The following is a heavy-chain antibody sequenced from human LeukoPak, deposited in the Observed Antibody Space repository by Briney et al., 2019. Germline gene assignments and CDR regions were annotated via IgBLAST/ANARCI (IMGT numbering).Heavy chain of an antibody. CDR2: IKQDGSEK. CDR1: GFTFSSYW. V-gene: IGHV3-7*01. J-gene: IGHJ4*02. Sequence: PGGSLRLSCAASGFTFSSYWMSWVRQAPGKGLEWVANIKQDGSEKYYVDSVKGRFTISRDNAKNSLYLQMNSLRAEDTAVYYCARDWPDGLTGGFDYWGQGTLVTVSS. D-gene: IGHD5-24*01. CDR3: ARDWPDGLTGGFDY.